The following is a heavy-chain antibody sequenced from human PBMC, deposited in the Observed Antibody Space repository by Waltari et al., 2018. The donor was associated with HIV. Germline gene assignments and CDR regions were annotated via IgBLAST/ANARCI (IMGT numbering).Heavy chain of an antibody. CDR2: ISSRSSTI. CDR1: GFTFSSYA. V-gene: IGHV3-48*04. D-gene: IGHD4-4*01. Sequence: EVQLVESGGGLVQPGGSLRLSCAASGFTFSSYAMNWVRQAPGKGLEWVSYISSRSSTIYYADSVKGRFTISRDNAKNSLFLQMNSLRAEDTAVYYCARGHADSNYDYYYGMDVWGQGP. CDR3: ARGHADSNYDYYYGMDV. J-gene: IGHJ6*02.